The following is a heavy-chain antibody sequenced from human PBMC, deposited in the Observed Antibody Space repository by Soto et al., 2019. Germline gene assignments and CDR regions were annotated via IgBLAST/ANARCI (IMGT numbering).Heavy chain of an antibody. J-gene: IGHJ1*01. D-gene: IGHD3-9*01. CDR1: GGSISSYY. Sequence: PSETLSLTCNVSGGSISSYYWSWIRQPPGKGLEWIGYIYYSGSTTYNPSLKSRVTISLDTSKNQFSLKLSSVTAADTAVYYCARAGIGYDILTGYYPEYFQHWGQGTLVTVSS. CDR3: ARAGIGYDILTGYYPEYFQH. CDR2: IYYSGST. V-gene: IGHV4-59*01.